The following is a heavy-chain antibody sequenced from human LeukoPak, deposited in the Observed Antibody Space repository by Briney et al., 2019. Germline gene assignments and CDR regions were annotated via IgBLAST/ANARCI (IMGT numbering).Heavy chain of an antibody. CDR3: ARDKDAFDI. V-gene: IGHV4-39*07. CDR2: IYYSGST. CDR1: GGSISSSNYC. Sequence: PSETLSLTCTVSGGSISSSNYCWGWIRQPPGKGLEWIGSIYYSGSTYYNPSLKSRVTISVDTSKNQFSLKLSSVTAADTAVYYCARDKDAFDIWGQGTMVTVSS. J-gene: IGHJ3*02.